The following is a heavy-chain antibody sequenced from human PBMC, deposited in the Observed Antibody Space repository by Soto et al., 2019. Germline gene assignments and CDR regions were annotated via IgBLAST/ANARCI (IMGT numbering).Heavy chain of an antibody. Sequence: GGSLRLSCVASGLTFRNYGMHWVRQALGKGLEWVAVISHDGSDKYYADSVKGRFTISRDNSKNTLYLQMNSLKTEDTAIYYCAKVSSDRGYYYFAMAVWGQGTTVTVSS. D-gene: IGHD3-10*01. V-gene: IGHV3-30*18. CDR1: GLTFRNYG. CDR2: ISHDGSDK. J-gene: IGHJ6*02. CDR3: AKVSSDRGYYYFAMAV.